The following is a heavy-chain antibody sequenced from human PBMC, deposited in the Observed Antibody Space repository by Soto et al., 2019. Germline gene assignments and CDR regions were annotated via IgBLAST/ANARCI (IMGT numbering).Heavy chain of an antibody. D-gene: IGHD3-3*01. J-gene: IGHJ6*02. CDR2: ISYDGSNK. V-gene: IGHV3-30*18. CDR1: GFTFSSYG. CDR3: AKGFWSGYYYCYGMDV. Sequence: GGSLRLSCAASGFTFSSYGMHWVRQAPGKGLEWVAVISYDGSNKYYADSVKGLFTISRDNSKNTLYLQMNSLRAEDTAVYYCAKGFWSGYYYCYGMDVWCQGTTVTVSS.